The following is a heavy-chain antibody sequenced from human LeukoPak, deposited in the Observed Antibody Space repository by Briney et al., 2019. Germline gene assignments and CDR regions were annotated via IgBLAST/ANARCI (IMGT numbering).Heavy chain of an antibody. J-gene: IGHJ3*02. D-gene: IGHD3-10*01. CDR3: ARGLDKAVKGSGSYRYLRAFDI. Sequence: PSETLSLTCTVSGGSISSGSYYWSWIRQPAGKGLEWIGRIYTSGSTNYNPSLKSRVTISVDTSKNQFSLKLSSVTAADTAVYYCARGLDKAVKGSGSYRYLRAFDIWGQGTMVTVSS. CDR1: GGSISSGSYY. CDR2: IYTSGST. V-gene: IGHV4-61*02.